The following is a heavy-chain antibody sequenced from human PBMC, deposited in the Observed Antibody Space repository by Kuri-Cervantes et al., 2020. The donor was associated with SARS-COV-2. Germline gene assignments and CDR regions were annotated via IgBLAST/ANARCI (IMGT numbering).Heavy chain of an antibody. CDR1: GFTVSSNY. D-gene: IGHD1-26*01. CDR3: ARGGSYLDY. V-gene: IGHV3-11*04. CDR2: ISSSGSTI. Sequence: GESLKISCAASGFTVSSNYMSWVRQAPGKGLEWVSYISSSGSTIYYADSVKGRFTISRDNAKNSLYLQMNSLRAEDTAVYYCARGGSYLDYWGQGTLVTVSS. J-gene: IGHJ4*02.